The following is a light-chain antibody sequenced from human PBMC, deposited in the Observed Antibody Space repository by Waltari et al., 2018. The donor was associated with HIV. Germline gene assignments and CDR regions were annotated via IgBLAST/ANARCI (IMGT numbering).Light chain of an antibody. Sequence: EIVFTQTTGTLSFSPGETATLSFRASQSVSSSYLAWYQQKPGQAPRLRIYGASSRATGIPDRFSGSGSGTDFTLTISRLEPEDFAVYYCQQYDSSLYTFGQGTKLEIK. CDR1: QSVSSSY. CDR2: GAS. V-gene: IGKV3-20*01. J-gene: IGKJ2*01. CDR3: QQYDSSLYT.